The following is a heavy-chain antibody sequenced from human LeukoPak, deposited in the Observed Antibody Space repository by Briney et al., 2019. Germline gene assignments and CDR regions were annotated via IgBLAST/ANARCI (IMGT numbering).Heavy chain of an antibody. D-gene: IGHD6-13*01. Sequence: ASVKVSCKASGYTLTSYYMHWVRQAPGQGLEWMGIINPSGGSTSYAQKFQGRVTMTRDTSTSTVYMELSSLRSEDTAVYYCARDIAVDSSSWFYFHNWGQGTLVTVSS. CDR2: INPSGGST. V-gene: IGHV1-46*01. J-gene: IGHJ4*02. CDR3: ARDIAVDSSSWFYFHN. CDR1: GYTLTSYY.